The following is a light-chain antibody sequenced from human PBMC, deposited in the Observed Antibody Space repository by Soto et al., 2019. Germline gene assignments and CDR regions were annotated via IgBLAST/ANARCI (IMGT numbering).Light chain of an antibody. CDR1: QSISNTY. CDR2: GAS. Sequence: EIVMTQSPATLSLSPGERVTLSCRASQSISNTYLSWYQQQAGQAPRLLIYGASTRATGVPARVSGSGSGTDFTFTISGLQTEDFAGYYCHQDYTLPLTFGGGTKVEIK. CDR3: HQDYTLPLT. J-gene: IGKJ4*01. V-gene: IGKV3D-7*01.